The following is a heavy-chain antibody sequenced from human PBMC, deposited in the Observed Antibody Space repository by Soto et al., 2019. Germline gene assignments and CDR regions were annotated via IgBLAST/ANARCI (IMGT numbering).Heavy chain of an antibody. CDR2: ISYDGTNK. V-gene: IGHV3-30-3*01. Sequence: GGSLRLSCAASGFTLGRYAMHWVRQAPGKGLEWVAVISYDGTNKFFADSVKGRFTISSDNSKNALYLEMDGLRPDDTALYYCARSIRPLYQPLVSPVDYWGQGTLVTVSS. J-gene: IGHJ4*02. CDR3: ARSIRPLYQPLVSPVDY. CDR1: GFTLGRYA. D-gene: IGHD2-2*01.